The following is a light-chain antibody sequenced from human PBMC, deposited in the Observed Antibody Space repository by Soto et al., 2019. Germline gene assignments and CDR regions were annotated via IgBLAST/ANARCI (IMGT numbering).Light chain of an antibody. CDR1: QSVSSSY. CDR2: GAS. Sequence: TLSLSPGERATLSCRASQSVSSSYLAWYQQKPGQAPRLLIYGASSRATGIPDRFSGSGSGTDFTLTISRLEPEDFAVYYCQQDGSSPSFGQGTKVDIK. V-gene: IGKV3-20*01. CDR3: QQDGSSPS. J-gene: IGKJ1*01.